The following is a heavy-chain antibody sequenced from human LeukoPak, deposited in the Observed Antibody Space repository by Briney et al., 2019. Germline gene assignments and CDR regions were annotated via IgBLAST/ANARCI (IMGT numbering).Heavy chain of an antibody. V-gene: IGHV3-21*06. CDR1: GFTFSAYT. D-gene: IGHD3-16*01. J-gene: IGHJ5*02. Sequence: PGGSLRLSCAASGFTFSAYTMNWVRQAPGKGPEWVSAVSSNSAYIYYADSLRGRFTISRDNAKSLLYLQINSLRADDTAVYYCAREGGRRRASNFDWFDPWGQGTLVTVSS. CDR3: AREGGRRRASNFDWFDP. CDR2: VSSNSAYI.